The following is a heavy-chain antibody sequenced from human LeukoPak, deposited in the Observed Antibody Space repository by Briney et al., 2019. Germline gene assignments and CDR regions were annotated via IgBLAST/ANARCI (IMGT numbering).Heavy chain of an antibody. CDR1: GGSITSSFY. V-gene: IGHV4-59*01. J-gene: IGHJ4*02. CDR3: ARASVLLSADY. CDR2: IYNSGGT. Sequence: PSETLSLTCTVSGGSITSSFYWSWIRQSPGKGLEWIGYIYNSGGTKYNPSLKSRLTISVDTSKNQFSLNLSSVTAADTAVYYCARASVLLSADYWGQGTLVTVSS. D-gene: IGHD3-16*01.